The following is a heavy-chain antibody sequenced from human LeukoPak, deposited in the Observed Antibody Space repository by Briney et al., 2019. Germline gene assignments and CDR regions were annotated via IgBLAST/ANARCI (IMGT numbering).Heavy chain of an antibody. CDR3: APNPADYGGQAADY. CDR1: GFTFSSYE. D-gene: IGHD4-23*01. Sequence: GGSLRLSCAASGFTFSSYEMNWVRQAPGKGLEWVSYISSSGSTIHYADSVKGRFTISRDNAKNSLYLQMNSLRAEDTAVYYCAPNPADYGGQAADYWGQGTLVTVSS. J-gene: IGHJ4*02. CDR2: ISSSGSTI. V-gene: IGHV3-48*03.